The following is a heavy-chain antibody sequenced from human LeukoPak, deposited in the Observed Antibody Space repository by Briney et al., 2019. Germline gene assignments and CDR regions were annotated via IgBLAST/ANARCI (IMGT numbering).Heavy chain of an antibody. V-gene: IGHV3-48*03. J-gene: IGHJ4*02. CDR3: ARVPYDSSGSRDY. CDR2: ISSSGSTI. D-gene: IGHD3-22*01. Sequence: GGSLRLSCAASGFTFSSYEMNWVRQAPGKGLEWVSYISSSGSTIYYADSVKGRFTISRDNAKNSLYLQMNSLRAEDTAVYYCARVPYDSSGSRDYWGQGTLVTVSS. CDR1: GFTFSSYE.